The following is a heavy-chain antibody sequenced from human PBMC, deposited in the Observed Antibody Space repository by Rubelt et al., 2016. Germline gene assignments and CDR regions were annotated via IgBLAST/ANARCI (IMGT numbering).Heavy chain of an antibody. J-gene: IGHJ5*02. V-gene: IGHV1-69*13. CDR3: ARASSTSYWEGWFDP. CDR2: IIPIFGTA. D-gene: IGHD2-2*01. Sequence: QVQLVQSGAEVKKPGASVKVSCKASGYTFTSYAISWVRQAPGQGLEWMGGIIPIFGTANYAQKFQGRVTITADESTSTAYMELSSLRSEDTAVYYCARASSTSYWEGWFDPWGQGTLVTVSS. CDR1: GYTFTSYA.